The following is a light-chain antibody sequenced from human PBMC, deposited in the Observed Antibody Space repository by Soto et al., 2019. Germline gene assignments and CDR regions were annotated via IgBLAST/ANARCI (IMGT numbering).Light chain of an antibody. CDR1: QSVGTW. CDR2: AAS. J-gene: IGKJ1*01. V-gene: IGKV1-12*01. Sequence: DIQMTQSPSTLSASVGGRVTITCRASQSVGTWVAWYQQKPGKAPKLLIYAASSLQSGVPSRFSGSGTGTDFTLTISSLQPEDFATYFCQQNYNPPPTFGQGAKVDIK. CDR3: QQNYNPPPT.